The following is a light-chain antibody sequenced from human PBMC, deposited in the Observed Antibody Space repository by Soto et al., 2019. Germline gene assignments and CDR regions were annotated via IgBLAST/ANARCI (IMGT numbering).Light chain of an antibody. V-gene: IGLV2-8*01. J-gene: IGLJ2*01. Sequence: QSALTQPPSASGSPGQSVTISCTGTYSDVGGSNYVSWYQQHPGKAPKLVIYEVIQRPSGVPDRFSGSRSGNTASLTVSRLQVEDEADYYCSSNVVGTNLKIFGGGTKLTVL. CDR3: SSNVVGTNLKI. CDR2: EVI. CDR1: YSDVGGSNY.